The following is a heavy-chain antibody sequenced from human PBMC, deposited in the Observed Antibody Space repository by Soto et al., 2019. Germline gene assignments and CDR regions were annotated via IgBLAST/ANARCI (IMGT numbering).Heavy chain of an antibody. D-gene: IGHD3-16*01. V-gene: IGHV1-69*08. J-gene: IGHJ4*02. CDR2: ILPLFAKT. Sequence: QVRLVQSGAEAKKPGSSMKVSCKASGGSFNSDSMTWVRQAPGQGLEWMGRILPLFAKTTYAQQFQGRVTITADKATSTVYMELNSLTSQDTAVYYCARDRAYGSLDYWGQGTLVAVSS. CDR1: GGSFNSDS. CDR3: ARDRAYGSLDY.